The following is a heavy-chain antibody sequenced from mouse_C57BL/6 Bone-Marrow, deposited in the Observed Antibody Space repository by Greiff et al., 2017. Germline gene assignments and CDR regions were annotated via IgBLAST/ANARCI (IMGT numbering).Heavy chain of an antibody. D-gene: IGHD2-2*01. CDR3: AIEGIYYAYSWFAY. CDR1: GYTFTSYW. J-gene: IGHJ3*01. CDR2: IYPGSGST. Sequence: QVQLQQPGAELVKPGASVKMSCKASGYTFTSYWITWVKQRPGQGLEWIGDIYPGSGSTNYNEKFKSKATLTVDTSSSTAYMQLSSLTSEDSAVYYGAIEGIYYAYSWFAYWGQGTLVTVSA. V-gene: IGHV1-55*01.